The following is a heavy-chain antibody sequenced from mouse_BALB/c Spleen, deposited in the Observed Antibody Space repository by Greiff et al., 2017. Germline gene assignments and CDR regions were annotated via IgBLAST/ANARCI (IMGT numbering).Heavy chain of an antibody. V-gene: IGHV14-4*02. CDR3: DGDYDGD. CDR1: GFNIKDYY. Sequence: VQLQQSGAELVRSGASVKLSCTASGFNIKDYYMHWVKQRPEQGLEWIGWIDPENGDTEYAPKFQGKATMTADTSSNTAYLQLSSLTSEDTAVYCCDGDYDGDWGEGTTVTVSS. J-gene: IGHJ1*01. D-gene: IGHD2-4*01. CDR2: IDPENGDT.